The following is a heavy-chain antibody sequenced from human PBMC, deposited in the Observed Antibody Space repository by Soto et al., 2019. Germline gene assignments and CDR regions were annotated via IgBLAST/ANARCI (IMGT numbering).Heavy chain of an antibody. D-gene: IGHD5-18*01. CDR1: GYTFTTYY. V-gene: IGHV1-46*01. CDR2: INPSGGSV. J-gene: IGHJ4*02. Sequence: ASAKVSCKASGYTFTTYYIHWLRQAPGQGLEWMGIINPSGGSVTLAQNCQGRVSVTRDTSTRTVYMELQSLRSDDTAVYYCARTPDLSLHTALAPPLSYWGQGTRVTVSS. CDR3: ARTPDLSLHTALAPPLSY.